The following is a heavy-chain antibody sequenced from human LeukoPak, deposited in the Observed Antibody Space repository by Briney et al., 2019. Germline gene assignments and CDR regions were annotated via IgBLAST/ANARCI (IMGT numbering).Heavy chain of an antibody. CDR3: ARGRRYCSSTSCYTGNWFDP. J-gene: IGHJ5*02. Sequence: SETLSLTCTVSGGSISSYYWSWIRQPPGKGLEWIGYIYYSGSTNYNPSLKSRVTISVDTSKNQFSLKLSSVTAADTAVYYCARGRRYCSSTSCYTGNWFDPWGQGTLVTVSS. D-gene: IGHD2-2*02. V-gene: IGHV4-59*08. CDR2: IYYSGST. CDR1: GGSISSYY.